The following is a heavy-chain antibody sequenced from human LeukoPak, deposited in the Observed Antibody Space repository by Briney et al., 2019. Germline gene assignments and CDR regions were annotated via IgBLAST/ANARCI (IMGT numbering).Heavy chain of an antibody. D-gene: IGHD6-19*01. CDR1: GYTFTGDY. V-gene: IGHV1-2*02. J-gene: IGHJ4*02. CDR2: INPNSGGT. CDR3: ARRGNSGWYFFNY. Sequence: ASVKVSCKASGYTFTGDYMHWVRQAPGQGLEWMGWINPNSGGTNYAQKFQGRVTMTSDTSISTAYMELSRLTSDDTAVYYCARRGNSGWYFFNYWGQGTLVTVSS.